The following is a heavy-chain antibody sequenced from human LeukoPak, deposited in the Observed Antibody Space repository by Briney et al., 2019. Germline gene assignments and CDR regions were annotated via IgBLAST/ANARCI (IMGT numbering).Heavy chain of an antibody. D-gene: IGHD1-14*01. Sequence: GGSLRLSCAASGFTFSDYYMSWIRQAPGKGLEWVSSIGYTSTDKYYVASVKGRFTISRGNAENSLYLQMNSLRAEDSAVYYCVRGDNRDYWGQGTLVTVSS. CDR3: VRGDNRDY. CDR2: IGYTSTDK. V-gene: IGHV3-11*06. J-gene: IGHJ4*02. CDR1: GFTFSDYY.